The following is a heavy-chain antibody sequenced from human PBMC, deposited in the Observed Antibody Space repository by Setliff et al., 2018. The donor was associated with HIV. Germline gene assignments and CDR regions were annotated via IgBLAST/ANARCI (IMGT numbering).Heavy chain of an antibody. Sequence: PSETLSLTCAGSGYAININFCWGWVRQPPGKGLEWIGSIYHSGSTYSNPSLKSRVTISLDTSNNHFSLKLSSVTAADTAVYYCARHDCGGDGSINWFDPWGQGTLVTVSS. D-gene: IGHD2-21*02. CDR3: ARHDCGGDGSINWFDP. CDR2: IYHSGST. V-gene: IGHV4-38-2*01. J-gene: IGHJ5*02. CDR1: GYAININFC.